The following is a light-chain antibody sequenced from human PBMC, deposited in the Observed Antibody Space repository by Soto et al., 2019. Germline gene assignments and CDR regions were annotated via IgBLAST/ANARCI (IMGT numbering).Light chain of an antibody. CDR1: SSDVGGYEY. CDR3: GSYRISTAV. Sequence: QSALTQPPSASGSPGQSVTISCTGSSSDVGGYEYVSWYQQHPGKAPKLIIYEVIKRPSGVSNRFSGSKSGNTASLTISGLQAEDEADYYCGSYRISTAVFGTGTKLTVL. V-gene: IGLV2-14*01. J-gene: IGLJ1*01. CDR2: EVI.